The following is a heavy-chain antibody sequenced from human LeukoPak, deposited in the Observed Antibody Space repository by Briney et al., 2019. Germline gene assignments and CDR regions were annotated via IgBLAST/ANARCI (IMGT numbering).Heavy chain of an antibody. Sequence: VKVSCKVSGYTLTELSMHWVRQAPGKGLEWMGSFDPEDGETIYAQKFQGRVTMTEDTSTDTAYMELSSLRSEGTAVYYCATERSSGWYYFDYWGQGTLVTVSS. J-gene: IGHJ4*02. CDR2: FDPEDGET. D-gene: IGHD6-19*01. V-gene: IGHV1-24*01. CDR3: ATERSSGWYYFDY. CDR1: GYTLTELS.